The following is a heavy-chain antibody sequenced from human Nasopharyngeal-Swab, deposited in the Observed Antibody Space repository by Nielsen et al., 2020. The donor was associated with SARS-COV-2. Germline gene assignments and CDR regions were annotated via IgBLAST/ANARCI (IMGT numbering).Heavy chain of an antibody. V-gene: IGHV3-30*03. J-gene: IGHJ4*02. CDR1: GVIFSEYW. CDR3: ARDPILGPPDYFDY. Sequence: GESLKISCVASGVIFSEYWMHWVRQAPGKGLEWVAVTSYDESHKYYAGSVHGQFTISRDNSKNTLYLQMYSLTTEDTAVYFCARDPILGPPDYFDYWGRGTLVIVSS. CDR2: TSYDESHK. D-gene: IGHD1-14*01.